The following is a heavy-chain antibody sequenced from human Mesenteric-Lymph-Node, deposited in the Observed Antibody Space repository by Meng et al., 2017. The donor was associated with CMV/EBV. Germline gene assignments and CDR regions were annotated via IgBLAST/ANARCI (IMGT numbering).Heavy chain of an antibody. D-gene: IGHD4-23*01. Sequence: QVQRKQVGAGLLKPSETLSLTCAVYGGSFSGYYWSWIRQPPGKGLEWIGEINHSGSTNYNPSLKSRVTISVDTSKNQFSLKLSSVTAADTAVYYCARHQRWLKSEGGFNYWGQGTLVTVSS. CDR2: INHSGST. J-gene: IGHJ4*02. CDR3: ARHQRWLKSEGGFNY. CDR1: GGSFSGYY. V-gene: IGHV4-34*01.